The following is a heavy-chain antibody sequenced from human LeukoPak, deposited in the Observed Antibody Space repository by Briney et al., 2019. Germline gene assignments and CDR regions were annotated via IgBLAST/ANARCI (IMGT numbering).Heavy chain of an antibody. Sequence: ASVKVSCKASGGTFSSYAISWVRQAPGRGLEWMGGIIPIFGTANYAQKFQGRVTITADESTSTAYMELSSLRSEDTAVYYCARVFGGIAGNWFDPWGQGTLVTVSS. CDR1: GGTFSSYA. D-gene: IGHD6-13*01. CDR2: IIPIFGTA. V-gene: IGHV1-69*13. J-gene: IGHJ5*02. CDR3: ARVFGGIAGNWFDP.